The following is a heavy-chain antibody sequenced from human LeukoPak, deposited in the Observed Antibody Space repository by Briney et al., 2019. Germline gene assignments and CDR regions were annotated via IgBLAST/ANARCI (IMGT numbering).Heavy chain of an antibody. V-gene: IGHV3-30*02. J-gene: IGHJ1*01. CDR2: IRYDGSNK. CDR3: AKDLNYSNLPEYFQH. CDR1: GFTFSTYA. D-gene: IGHD4-11*01. Sequence: GGSLRLSCAASGFTFSTYAMSWVRQAPGKGLEWVAFIRYDGSNKYYADSVKGRFTISRDNSKNTLYLQMNSLRAEDTAVYYCAKDLNYSNLPEYFQHWGQGTLVTVSS.